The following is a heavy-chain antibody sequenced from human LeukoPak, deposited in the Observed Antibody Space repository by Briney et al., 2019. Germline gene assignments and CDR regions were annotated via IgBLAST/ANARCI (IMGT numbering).Heavy chain of an antibody. CDR3: ARGNILTGYNFDY. CDR2: INHSGST. J-gene: IGHJ4*02. D-gene: IGHD3-9*01. Sequence: KSSETLSLTCAVYGGSFSGYYWSWIRQPPGKGLEWIGEINHSGSTNYNPSLKSRVTLSVDTSKNQFSLKLSSVTAADTAVYYCARGNILTGYNFDYWGQGTLVTVSS. V-gene: IGHV4-34*01. CDR1: GGSFSGYY.